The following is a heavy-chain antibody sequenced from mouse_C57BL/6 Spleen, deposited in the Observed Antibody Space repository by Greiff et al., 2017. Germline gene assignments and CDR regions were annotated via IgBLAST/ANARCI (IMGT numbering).Heavy chain of an antibody. V-gene: IGHV1-76*01. Sequence: VQLQESGAELVRPGASVKLSCKASGYTFTDYYINWVKQRPGQGLEWIARIYPGGGNTYYNEKFKGKATMTAEKSSSTAYMQLGSLTSEDTAVFFGARRDYYGSVDDWGQGTTLTVSS. CDR3: ARRDYYGSVDD. D-gene: IGHD1-1*01. CDR1: GYTFTDYY. J-gene: IGHJ2*01. CDR2: IYPGGGNT.